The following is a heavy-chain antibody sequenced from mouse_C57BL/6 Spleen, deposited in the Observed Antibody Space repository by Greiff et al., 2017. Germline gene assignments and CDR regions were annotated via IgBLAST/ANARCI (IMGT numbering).Heavy chain of an antibody. V-gene: IGHV5-4*01. CDR2: ISDGGSYT. CDR3: ARDHYGSSYSSHYFDY. CDR1: GFTFSSYA. Sequence: EVKLVESGGGLVKPGGSLKLSCAASGFTFSSYAVSWVRQTPEKRLEWVATISDGGSYTYYPDNVKGRFTISRDNAKNNLYLQMSHLKSEDTAMYYCARDHYGSSYSSHYFDYWGQGTTLTVSS. J-gene: IGHJ2*01. D-gene: IGHD1-1*01.